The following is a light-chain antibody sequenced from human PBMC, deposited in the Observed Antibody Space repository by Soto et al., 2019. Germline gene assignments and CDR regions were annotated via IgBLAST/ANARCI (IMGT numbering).Light chain of an antibody. CDR1: QNIDRY. J-gene: IGKJ1*01. Sequence: DVQMTQSPSSLSASVGDRVTITCRASQNIDRYLNWYQQKPGKAPKFLIYAASTLENGVPPRFSGSGSGTDFTLTISSLQPDDYATYYCQQSSMTPWTFGQGTKV. CDR2: AAS. V-gene: IGKV1-39*01. CDR3: QQSSMTPWT.